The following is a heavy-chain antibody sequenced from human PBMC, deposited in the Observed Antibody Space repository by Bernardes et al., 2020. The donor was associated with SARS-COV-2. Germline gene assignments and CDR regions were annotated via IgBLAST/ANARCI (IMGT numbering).Heavy chain of an antibody. CDR3: VRAVWGIWYFDL. D-gene: IGHD3-16*01. J-gene: IGHJ2*01. V-gene: IGHV4-34*01. CDR2: INYSGST. Sequence: SETLSLTCAVYGGSLSGYYWNWIRQPPGKGLEWIGEINYSGSTNYNPSLKSRVTISIDTSKNQPSLKLSSVTAADTAVYYCVRAVWGIWYFDLWGRGTLVAVSS. CDR1: GGSLSGYY.